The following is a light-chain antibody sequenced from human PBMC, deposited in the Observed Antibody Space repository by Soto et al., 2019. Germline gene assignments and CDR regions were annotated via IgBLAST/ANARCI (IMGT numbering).Light chain of an antibody. CDR2: DVI. Sequence: QSALTQPRSVSGSPGQSVTISCTGPSSDVGVYNYVSWYQQHPGKAPQLVIYDVIKRPSGVPYRFSGSKSGNTASLTISGIQAEDEADYYCCSYAGSSLWVFGGGTKVTVL. CDR3: CSYAGSSLWV. V-gene: IGLV2-11*01. CDR1: SSDVGVYNY. J-gene: IGLJ3*02.